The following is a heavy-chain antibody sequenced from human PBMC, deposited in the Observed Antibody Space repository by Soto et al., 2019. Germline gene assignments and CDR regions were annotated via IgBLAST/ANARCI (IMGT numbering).Heavy chain of an antibody. Sequence: WGSLRLSCAASGFTFSSYAMSWVRQAPGKGLEWVSAISGSGSSTYYADSVKGRFIISRDNANNTLYLQMNSLRAEDTAVYYCAKYAEGYCDGEGDYYYYYMDVWGKGTTVTVSS. V-gene: IGHV3-23*01. D-gene: IGHD5-18*01. CDR2: ISGSGSST. J-gene: IGHJ6*03. CDR1: GFTFSSYA. CDR3: AKYAEGYCDGEGDYYYYYMDV.